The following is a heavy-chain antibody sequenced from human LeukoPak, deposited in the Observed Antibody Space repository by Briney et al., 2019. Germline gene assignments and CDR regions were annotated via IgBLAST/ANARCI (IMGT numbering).Heavy chain of an antibody. CDR3: AGFFYDNSGDAFDI. CDR1: GGSFTFTSHA. J-gene: IGHJ3*02. D-gene: IGHD3-22*01. CDR2: LIPIYGSA. V-gene: IGHV1-69*01. Sequence: GSSVKVSCKTSGGSFTFTSHAISWVRQAPGQGLEWMGGLIPIYGSAYYAQKFQGRLTITSDESTCTVYMELSSLRPEDSAVHYCAGFFYDNSGDAFDIWGQGTMVTVSS.